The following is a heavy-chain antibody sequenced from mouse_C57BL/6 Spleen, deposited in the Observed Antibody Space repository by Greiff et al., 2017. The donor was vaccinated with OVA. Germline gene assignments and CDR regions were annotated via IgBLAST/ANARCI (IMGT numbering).Heavy chain of an antibody. CDR1: GYTFTDYA. CDR2: ISTYYGDA. Sequence: QVQLQQSGPELVRPGVSVKLSCTGSGYTFTDYAMHWVKQSHAKSLEWIGVISTYYGDASYNQKFKDKATMTVAKSSSTAYMELARLTSEDSAVYYHYDYDVDYAMDYWGQGTSVTVSS. J-gene: IGHJ4*01. D-gene: IGHD2-4*01. CDR3: YDYDVDYAMDY. V-gene: IGHV1-67*01.